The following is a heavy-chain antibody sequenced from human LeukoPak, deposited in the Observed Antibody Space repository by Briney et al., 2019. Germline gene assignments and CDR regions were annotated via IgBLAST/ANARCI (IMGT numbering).Heavy chain of an antibody. CDR2: ISYDGNNK. Sequence: GGSLRLSCAASGFTFNCCGMHWVRQAPGKGLEWVAVISYDGNNKYYADSVKGRFTISRDNAKNSLYLQMNSLRAEDTALYYCARGIAALILDYYYYMDVWGKGTTVTVSS. CDR1: GFTFNCCG. V-gene: IGHV3-30*03. D-gene: IGHD6-6*01. J-gene: IGHJ6*03. CDR3: ARGIAALILDYYYYMDV.